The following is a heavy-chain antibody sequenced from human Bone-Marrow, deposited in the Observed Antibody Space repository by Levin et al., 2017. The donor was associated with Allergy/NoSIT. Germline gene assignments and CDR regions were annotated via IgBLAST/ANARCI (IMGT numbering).Heavy chain of an antibody. CDR2: IIPILGIA. J-gene: IGHJ6*02. Sequence: SVKVSCKASGGTFSSYPISWVRQAPGQGLEWMGRIIPILGIANYAQKFQGRVTITADKSTSTAYMELSSLRSEDTAVYYCARAATGGYYYYYGMDVWGQGTTVTVSS. D-gene: IGHD2-15*01. CDR1: GGTFSSYP. V-gene: IGHV1-69*04. CDR3: ARAATGGYYYYYGMDV.